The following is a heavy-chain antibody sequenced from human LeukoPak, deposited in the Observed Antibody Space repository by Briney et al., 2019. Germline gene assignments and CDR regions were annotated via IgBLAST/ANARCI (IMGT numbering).Heavy chain of an antibody. J-gene: IGHJ4*02. Sequence: GGSLRLSCVAAGFPFSSYWMTWVRQAPGKGLEWVANIKQDGSKKFYVDCVKGRFTISRDNAKNSLYLKMNRLKAEDTDIYYCTRVGYIDEGIDYWGQGTLVTVSS. V-gene: IGHV3-7*04. CDR2: IKQDGSKK. D-gene: IGHD5-24*01. CDR1: GFPFSSYW. CDR3: TRVGYIDEGIDY.